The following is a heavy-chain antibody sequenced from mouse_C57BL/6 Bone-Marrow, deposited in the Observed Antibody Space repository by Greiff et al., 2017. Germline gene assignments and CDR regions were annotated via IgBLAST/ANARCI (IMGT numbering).Heavy chain of an antibody. V-gene: IGHV1-81*01. CDR2: IYPRSGNT. J-gene: IGHJ2*01. CDR1: GYTFTSYG. CDR3: ARPYYGSSYPYFDY. Sequence: QVQLQQSGAELARPGASVKLSCKASGYTFTSYGISWVKQRTGQGLEWIGEIYPRSGNTYYNEKFKGKATLTADKSSSTAYMELRSLTSEDSAVYFCARPYYGSSYPYFDYWGQGTTLTVSS. D-gene: IGHD1-1*01.